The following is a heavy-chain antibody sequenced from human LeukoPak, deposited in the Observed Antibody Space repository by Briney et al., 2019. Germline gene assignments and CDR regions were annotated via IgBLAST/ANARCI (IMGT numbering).Heavy chain of an antibody. CDR1: GGSISSYY. D-gene: IGHD3-3*01. CDR2: INHSGST. CDR3: ARRRFGVVIPFHY. Sequence: SETLSLTCAVYGGSISSYYWSWIRKPPGKGLEWIGEINHSGSTNYNPSLKSRVTISVYTAKNQFHLTPSPVTAADTAVYYCARRRFGVVIPFHYWGQGTLVSVSS. V-gene: IGHV4-34*01. J-gene: IGHJ4*02.